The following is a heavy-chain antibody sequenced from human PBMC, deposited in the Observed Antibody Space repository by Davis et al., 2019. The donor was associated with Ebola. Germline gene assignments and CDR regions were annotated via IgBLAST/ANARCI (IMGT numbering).Heavy chain of an antibody. V-gene: IGHV3-30-3*01. Sequence: GESLKISCAASGFTFSRYAMHWVRQAPGKGLEWVAVISYDGSNKYYADSVKGRFTISRDNSKNTLYLQMNSLRPGDTAVYYCARSLSPIVVVPAAMNYWGQGTLVTVSS. J-gene: IGHJ4*02. CDR2: ISYDGSNK. CDR3: ARSLSPIVVVPAAMNY. CDR1: GFTFSRYA. D-gene: IGHD2-2*01.